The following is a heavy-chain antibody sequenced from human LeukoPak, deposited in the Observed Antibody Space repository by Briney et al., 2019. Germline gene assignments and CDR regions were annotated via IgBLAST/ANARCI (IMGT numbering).Heavy chain of an antibody. CDR2: ISGSGGTT. D-gene: IGHD6-19*01. CDR3: AKESDSSGWFIRGAFDI. CDR1: GFTFSNAW. Sequence: GGSLRLSCAASGFTFSNAWMSWVRQAPGEGLKWVSGISGSGGTTYYADSVEGRFTISRDNSKNTLFLQMNSLRAEDTAVYYCAKESDSSGWFIRGAFDIWGQGTMVTVSS. J-gene: IGHJ3*02. V-gene: IGHV3-23*01.